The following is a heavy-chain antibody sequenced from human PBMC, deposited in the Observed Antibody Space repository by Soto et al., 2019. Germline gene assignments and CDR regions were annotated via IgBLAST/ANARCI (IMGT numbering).Heavy chain of an antibody. CDR2: IWYDGSNK. D-gene: IGHD1-26*01. Sequence: QVQLVESGGGVVQPGRSLRLSCAASGFTFSSYGMHWVRQAPGKGLEWVAVIWYDGSNKYYADSVKGRFTISRDNSKNTLYLQMNSVRAEDTAVYYCARDGAAGIVGATMMEGFDYWGQGTLVTVSS. CDR3: ARDGAAGIVGATMMEGFDY. J-gene: IGHJ4*02. V-gene: IGHV3-33*01. CDR1: GFTFSSYG.